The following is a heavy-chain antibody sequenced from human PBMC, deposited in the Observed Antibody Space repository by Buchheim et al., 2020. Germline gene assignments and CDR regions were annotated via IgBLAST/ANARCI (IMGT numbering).Heavy chain of an antibody. CDR2: SIATGT. CDR1: GFTLSTYA. Sequence: EVQLLESGGGLVQPGGSLRLSCAASGFTLSTYAMSWVRQAPGKGLEWVSSIATGTYYADSVKGRFTISRANSKNTLFLQMSSLTTEDTALYYCAKRGTSGTYYFESWGQGAL. D-gene: IGHD1-26*01. CDR3: AKRGTSGTYYFES. J-gene: IGHJ4*02. V-gene: IGHV3-23*01.